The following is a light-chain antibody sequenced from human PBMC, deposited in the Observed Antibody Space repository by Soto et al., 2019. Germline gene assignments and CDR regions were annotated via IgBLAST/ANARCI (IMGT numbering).Light chain of an antibody. Sequence: QSVLTQSPSVSAAPGQQVTISCSGSSSNIGNNYVSWYQQLPGTAPKLLIYDNNKRPSGIPDRFSGSKSGTSGTLDITGLQTGDEDDYYCATWDGSLPGEVFGGGTQLPVL. CDR1: SSNIGNNY. J-gene: IGLJ2*01. V-gene: IGLV1-51*01. CDR3: ATWDGSLPGEV. CDR2: DNN.